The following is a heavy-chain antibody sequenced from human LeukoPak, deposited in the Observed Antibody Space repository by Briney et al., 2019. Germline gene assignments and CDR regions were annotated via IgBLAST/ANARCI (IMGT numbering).Heavy chain of an antibody. J-gene: IGHJ4*02. CDR1: GFTFSNCA. CDR3: VRDNPRCCGVVPANIDDY. CDR2: VSFDGRNE. V-gene: IGHV3-30*04. Sequence: GSLRLSCAASGFTFSNCAMHWVRQAPGKGLEWVAVVSFDGRNEYYADFVKGRFTISRDNAKNSLYLQMHSLRAEDTAVYFCVRDNPRCCGVVPANIDDYWGQGTLVTVSS. D-gene: IGHD2-15*01.